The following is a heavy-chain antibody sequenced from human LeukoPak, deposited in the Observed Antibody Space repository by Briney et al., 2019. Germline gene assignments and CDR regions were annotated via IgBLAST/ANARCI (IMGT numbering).Heavy chain of an antibody. CDR1: GYTVITND. J-gene: IGHJ4*02. V-gene: IGHV3-53*01. Sequence: GGSLRLFCAASGYTVITNDMTWVRQAPGKGLEWVSVLYSDGNTKYADSVQGRFTISRDNSKNTLYLEMNCLNPDNPAVYYCSRGVEPLAANTLAYWGQGTLVTVSS. CDR2: LYSDGNT. D-gene: IGHD1-14*01. CDR3: SRGVEPLAANTLAY.